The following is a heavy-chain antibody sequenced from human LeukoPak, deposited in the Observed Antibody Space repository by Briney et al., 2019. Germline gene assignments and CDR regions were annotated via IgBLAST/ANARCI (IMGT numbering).Heavy chain of an antibody. CDR3: AREKPTGSLDY. CDR1: GDSVTTYY. CDR2: IYYSGST. V-gene: IGHV4-59*06. Sequence: SETLSLTCTVSGDSVTTYYWSWIRQHPGKGLEWIGYIYYSGSTYYNPSLKSRVTISVDTSKNQFSLKLSSVTAADTAVYYCAREKPTGSLDYWGQGTLVTVSS. J-gene: IGHJ4*02. D-gene: IGHD4-17*01.